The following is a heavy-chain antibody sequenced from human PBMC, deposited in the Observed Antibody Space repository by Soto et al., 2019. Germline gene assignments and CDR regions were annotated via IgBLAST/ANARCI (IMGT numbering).Heavy chain of an antibody. CDR3: ARETPSFDS. V-gene: IGHV3-48*02. D-gene: IGHD2-15*01. CDR1: GFTFSDYP. CDR2: IRTISSDI. Sequence: QLVESGGGLVQPGGSLRLSCAASGFTFSDYPMNLVRQAPGKGLEWVSSIRTISSDIYFADSVRGRFTISRDNARNSLYLQMTSLRDEDTAVYYCARETPSFDSWGQGTLVTVSS. J-gene: IGHJ4*02.